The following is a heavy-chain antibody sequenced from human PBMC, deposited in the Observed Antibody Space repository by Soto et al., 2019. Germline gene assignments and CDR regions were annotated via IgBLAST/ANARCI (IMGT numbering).Heavy chain of an antibody. CDR3: ATVSVYTRTHPIDAFDI. Sequence: GSLRLSCAASGFTFSSYAMHWVRQAPGKGLEWVAVISYDGSNKYYADSVKGRSTISRDNSKNTLYLQMNSLRAEDTAVYYCATVSVYTRTHPIDAFDIWGQGTMVTVSS. V-gene: IGHV3-30-3*01. CDR2: ISYDGSNK. J-gene: IGHJ3*02. D-gene: IGHD2-2*02. CDR1: GFTFSSYA.